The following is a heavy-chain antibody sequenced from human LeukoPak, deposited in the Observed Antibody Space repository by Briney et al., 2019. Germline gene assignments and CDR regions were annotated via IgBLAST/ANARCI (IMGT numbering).Heavy chain of an antibody. CDR1: GGSISSYY. J-gene: IGHJ4*02. D-gene: IGHD1-20*01. CDR2: IYYSGST. CDR3: ARDSPLTGTTYYFDY. Sequence: SETLSLTCTVSGGSISSYYWSWIRQPPGKGLEWIGYIYYSGSTNYNPSLKSRVTISVDTSKNQFSLKLSSVTAADTAVYYCARDSPLTGTTYYFDYWGQGTLVTVSS. V-gene: IGHV4-59*01.